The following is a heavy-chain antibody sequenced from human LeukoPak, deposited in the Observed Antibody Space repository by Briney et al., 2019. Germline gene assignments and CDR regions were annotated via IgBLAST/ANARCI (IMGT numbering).Heavy chain of an antibody. CDR2: ISRSSSYI. V-gene: IGHV3-21*01. CDR1: GFTFSSYS. CDR3: ARDWIAVAGSDAFDI. D-gene: IGHD6-19*01. J-gene: IGHJ3*02. Sequence: GGSLRLSCAASGFTFSSYSMNWVRQAPGKGLEWVSSISRSSSYIYYADSVKGRFTISRDNAKNSLYLQMNSLRAEDTAVYYCARDWIAVAGSDAFDIWGQGTMVTVSS.